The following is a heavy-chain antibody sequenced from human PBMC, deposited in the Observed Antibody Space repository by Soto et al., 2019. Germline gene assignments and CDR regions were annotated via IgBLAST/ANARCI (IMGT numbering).Heavy chain of an antibody. Sequence: QVQLVESGGGVVQPGRSLRLSCAASGFTFSSYGMHWVRQAPGKGLEGVAVISYDGSNKYYADSVKGRFTISRDNSKNTLYLQMDSLRAEDTAVYYCAKDPRREYYFDYWGQGTLVTVSS. CDR3: AKDPRREYYFDY. V-gene: IGHV3-30*18. CDR2: ISYDGSNK. J-gene: IGHJ4*02. CDR1: GFTFSSYG.